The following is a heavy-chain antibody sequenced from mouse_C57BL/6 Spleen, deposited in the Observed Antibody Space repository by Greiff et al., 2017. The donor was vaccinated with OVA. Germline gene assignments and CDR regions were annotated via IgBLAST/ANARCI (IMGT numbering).Heavy chain of an antibody. J-gene: IGHJ4*01. CDR3: ARDSTGAMDY. D-gene: IGHD1-1*01. CDR2: INYDGSST. Sequence: EVQVVESEGGLVQPGSSMKLSCTASGFTFSDYYMAWVRQVPEKGLEWVANINYDGSSTYYLDSLKSRFIISKDNANNQLNLQMSRLKSEDTATYYCARDSTGAMDYWGQGTSVTVSS. V-gene: IGHV5-16*01. CDR1: GFTFSDYY.